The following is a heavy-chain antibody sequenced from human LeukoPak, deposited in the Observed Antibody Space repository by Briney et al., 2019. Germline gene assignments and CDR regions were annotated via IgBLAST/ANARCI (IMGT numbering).Heavy chain of an antibody. CDR3: ARILDTGMLANVGFDY. D-gene: IGHD2/OR15-2a*01. Sequence: PSQTLSLTCTVSGGSISSGGYYWSWIRQPPGKGLEWIGYIYHSGSTYYNPSLKSRATISVDKPKSQFSLELISVTAADTAVYYCARILDTGMLANVGFDYWGQGALVTVSS. CDR2: IYHSGST. J-gene: IGHJ4*02. V-gene: IGHV4-30-2*02. CDR1: GGSISSGGYY.